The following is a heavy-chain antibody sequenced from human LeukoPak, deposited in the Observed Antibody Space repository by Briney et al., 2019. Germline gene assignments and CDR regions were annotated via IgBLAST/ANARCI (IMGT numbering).Heavy chain of an antibody. CDR1: GFTVSSNY. D-gene: IGHD3-9*01. J-gene: IGHJ4*02. V-gene: IGHV3-53*01. CDR3: ARMAGRYDISTGYWYYFDY. CDR2: IYSGGST. Sequence: PGGSLRLSCAASGFTVSSNYMSWVRQAPGKGLEWVSVIYSGGSTYYADSVKGRFTISRDNSKNTLYLQMNSLRAEDTAVYYCARMAGRYDISTGYWYYFDYWGRGTLVTVSS.